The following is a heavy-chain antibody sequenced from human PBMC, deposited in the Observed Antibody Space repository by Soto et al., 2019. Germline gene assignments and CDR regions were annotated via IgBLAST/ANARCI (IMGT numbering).Heavy chain of an antibody. CDR2: ISYDGSNK. Sequence: GGSLRLSCAASGFTLSRKGMHWVRQAPGKGLEWVAVISYDGSNKYYGDSVKGRFTISRDNSKNTVYLQMNSLRAEDTAVYYCAKDALTVAGPQRGSLDVWGQGTTVTVSS. V-gene: IGHV3-30*18. CDR1: GFTLSRKG. CDR3: AKDALTVAGPQRGSLDV. J-gene: IGHJ6*02. D-gene: IGHD6-19*01.